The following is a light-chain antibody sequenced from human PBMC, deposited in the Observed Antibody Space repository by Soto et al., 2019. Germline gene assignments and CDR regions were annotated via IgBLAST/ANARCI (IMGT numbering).Light chain of an antibody. CDR3: QQYGSSPPET. Sequence: EIVWTQSPGTLSLSPGERATLSCRASQSVSSSYLAWYQQKPGQAPRLLIYGASSRATGIPDRFSGSGSGTDFTLTISRLEPEDFAVYYCQQYGSSPPETFGGGTKV. CDR1: QSVSSSY. CDR2: GAS. V-gene: IGKV3-20*01. J-gene: IGKJ4*01.